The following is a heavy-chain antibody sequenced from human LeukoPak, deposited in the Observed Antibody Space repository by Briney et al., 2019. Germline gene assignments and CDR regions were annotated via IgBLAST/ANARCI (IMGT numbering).Heavy chain of an antibody. V-gene: IGHV1-18*04. CDR3: ARDRGILGSGWVDY. CDR1: GLTFSGFW. D-gene: IGHD6-19*01. CDR2: ISAYNGNT. Sequence: GGSLRLSCEVSGLTFSGFWMSWVRQAPGQGLEWMGWISAYNGNTNYAQKLQGRVTMTTDTSTSTAYMELRSLRSDDTAVYYCARDRGILGSGWVDYWGQGTLVTVSS. J-gene: IGHJ4*02.